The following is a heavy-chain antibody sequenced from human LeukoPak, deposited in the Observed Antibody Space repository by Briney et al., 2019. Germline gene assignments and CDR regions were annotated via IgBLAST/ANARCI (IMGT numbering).Heavy chain of an antibody. Sequence: SETLSLTCTVSGGSVSSINYHWGWIRQPPGKGLEWIGSIYYSGGAYYNPSLKSRVSISVDTAKNQFSLKLGSVTAADTTVYYCARVLVGSGFDYWGQGTLVTVSS. CDR1: GGSVSSINYH. CDR3: ARVLVGSGFDY. J-gene: IGHJ4*02. CDR2: IYYSGGA. V-gene: IGHV4-39*01. D-gene: IGHD3-10*01.